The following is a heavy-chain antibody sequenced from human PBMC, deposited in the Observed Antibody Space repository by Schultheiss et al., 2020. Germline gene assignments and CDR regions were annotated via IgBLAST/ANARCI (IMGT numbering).Heavy chain of an antibody. J-gene: IGHJ6*02. D-gene: IGHD3-3*01. CDR2: ISGSGGST. CDR1: GFTFSSYA. Sequence: GGSLRLSCAASGFTFSSYAMSWVRQAPGKGLEWVSAISGSGGSTYYADSVKGRFTISRDNSKNTLYLQMNSLRAEDTAVYYCARGPEWLTSYGMDVWGQGTTVTVSS. V-gene: IGHV3-23*01. CDR3: ARGPEWLTSYGMDV.